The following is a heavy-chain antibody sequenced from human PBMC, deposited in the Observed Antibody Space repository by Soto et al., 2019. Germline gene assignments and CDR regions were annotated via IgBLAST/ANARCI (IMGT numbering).Heavy chain of an antibody. D-gene: IGHD2-15*01. CDR2: IKQDGSEK. Sequence: GGSLRLSCAASGFTFSSYWMSWVRQAPGKGLEWVANIKQDGSEKYYVDSVKGRFTISRDNAKNSLYLQMNSLRAEDTAVYYCARADCSGGSCYSNGESTVNINRRGYFDYWGQGTLVTVSS. V-gene: IGHV3-7*01. CDR3: ARADCSGGSCYSNGESTVNINRRGYFDY. CDR1: GFTFSSYW. J-gene: IGHJ4*02.